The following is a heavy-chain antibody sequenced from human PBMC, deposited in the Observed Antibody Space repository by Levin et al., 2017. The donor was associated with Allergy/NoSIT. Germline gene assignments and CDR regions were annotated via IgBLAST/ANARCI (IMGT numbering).Heavy chain of an antibody. V-gene: IGHV3-33*01. Sequence: SCAASGFTFSSYGMHWVRQAPGKGLEWVAVIWYDGSNKYYADSVQGRFTISRDNSKNTLYLQMNSLRAEDTAVYYCARAYGSGQSYYYYYMDVWGKGTTVTVSS. CDR3: ARAYGSGQSYYYYYMDV. D-gene: IGHD3-10*01. CDR1: GFTFSSYG. CDR2: IWYDGSNK. J-gene: IGHJ6*03.